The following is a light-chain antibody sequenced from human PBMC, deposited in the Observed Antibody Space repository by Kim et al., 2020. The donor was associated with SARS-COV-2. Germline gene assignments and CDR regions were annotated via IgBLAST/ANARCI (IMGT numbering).Light chain of an antibody. J-gene: IGKJ1*01. CDR2: DAD. V-gene: IGKV3-20*01. Sequence: SPGEGAPHSCRASQSATSGYLDRYQQKPGLAPRLLIFDADRKDTDIADRCSGSWCGTDFNLTISRLEPEDSAVYYFKQYATSPKTFGQGTKVEIK. CDR3: KQYATSPKT. CDR1: QSATSGY.